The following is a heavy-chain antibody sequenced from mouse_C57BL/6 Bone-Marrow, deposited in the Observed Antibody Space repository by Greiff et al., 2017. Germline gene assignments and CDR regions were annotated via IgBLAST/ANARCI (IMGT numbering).Heavy chain of an antibody. Sequence: QVQLKQPGAELVKPGASVKMSCKASGYTFTSYWITWVKQRPGQGLEWIGDIYPGSGSTNSNEKFKGKATLTVDTASSTAYMQLSSLTSEDSAVYYCARPYCSNYWYFDVWGTGTTVTVSA. D-gene: IGHD2-5*01. CDR1: GYTFTSYW. J-gene: IGHJ1*03. CDR3: ARPYCSNYWYFDV. CDR2: IYPGSGST. V-gene: IGHV1-55*01.